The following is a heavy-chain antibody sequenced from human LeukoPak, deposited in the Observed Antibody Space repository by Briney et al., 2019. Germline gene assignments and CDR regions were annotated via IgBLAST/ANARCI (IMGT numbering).Heavy chain of an antibody. D-gene: IGHD5-12*01. J-gene: IGHJ5*02. CDR1: GFTFSSYG. V-gene: IGHV3-30*18. CDR2: ISYDGSNK. Sequence: TGRSLRLSCAASGFTFSSYGMHWVRQAPGKGLEWVAVISYDGSNKYYADSVKGRFTISRDNSKNTLYLQMNSLRAEDTAVYYCAKVALRFGPNWFDPWGQGTLVTVSS. CDR3: AKVALRFGPNWFDP.